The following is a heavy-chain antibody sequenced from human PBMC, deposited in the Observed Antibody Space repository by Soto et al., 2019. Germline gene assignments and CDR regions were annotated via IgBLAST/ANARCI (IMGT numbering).Heavy chain of an antibody. Sequence: LSLTCAVSGGSISSGGYSWSWIRQPPGKGLEWIGYIYHSGSTYYNPSLKSRVTISVDRSKNQFSLKLSSVTAADTAVYYCARETRDDSSGYYYDYWGQGTLVTVSS. D-gene: IGHD3-22*01. V-gene: IGHV4-30-2*01. CDR3: ARETRDDSSGYYYDY. CDR2: IYHSGST. J-gene: IGHJ4*02. CDR1: GGSISSGGYS.